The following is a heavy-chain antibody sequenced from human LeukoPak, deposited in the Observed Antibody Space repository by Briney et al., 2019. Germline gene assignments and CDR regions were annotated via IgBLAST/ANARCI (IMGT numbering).Heavy chain of an antibody. CDR3: ARDRYRYSSGWYPLSDYYYMDV. CDR1: GGSISSYY. J-gene: IGHJ6*03. CDR2: IYYSGST. Sequence: SETLSLTCTVSGGSISSYYWSWIRQPPGKGLEWIGYIYYSGSTNYNPSLKSRVTISVDTSKNQFSLKLSSVTAADTAVYYCARDRYRYSSGWYPLSDYYYMDVWGKGTTVTVSS. D-gene: IGHD6-19*01. V-gene: IGHV4-59*01.